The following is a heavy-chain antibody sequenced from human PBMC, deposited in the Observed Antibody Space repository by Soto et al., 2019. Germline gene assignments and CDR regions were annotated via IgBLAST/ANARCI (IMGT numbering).Heavy chain of an antibody. CDR3: AKGGQWLVREEFDY. CDR1: GFTFSSYG. V-gene: IGHV3-30*18. Sequence: QVQLVESGGGVVQPGRSLRLSCAASGFTFSSYGMHWVRQAPGKGLEWVAVISYDGSNKYYADSVKGRFTISRDNSKNTLYLQMNSLRAEDTAVYYYAKGGQWLVREEFDYWGQGTLVTVSS. CDR2: ISYDGSNK. D-gene: IGHD6-19*01. J-gene: IGHJ4*02.